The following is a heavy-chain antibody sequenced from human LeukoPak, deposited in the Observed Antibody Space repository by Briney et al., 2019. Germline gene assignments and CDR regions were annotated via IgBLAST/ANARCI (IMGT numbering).Heavy chain of an antibody. J-gene: IGHJ5*02. CDR3: ARTSGWPENWFDP. V-gene: IGHV4-4*02. D-gene: IGHD6-19*01. Sequence: SSETLSLTCAVSGGSISSSNWWSWVRQPPEKGLEWIGEIFHSGTTNYNPSLKSRVTISVDKSTNQFSLKLNSVTAADTAVYYCARTSGWPENWFDPWGQGTLVIVSS. CDR1: GGSISSSNW. CDR2: IFHSGTT.